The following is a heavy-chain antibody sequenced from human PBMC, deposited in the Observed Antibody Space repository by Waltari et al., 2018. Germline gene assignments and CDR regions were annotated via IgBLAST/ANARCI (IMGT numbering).Heavy chain of an antibody. CDR3: ARGTYDYVWGSYRTPNYFDY. V-gene: IGHV4-38-2*01. CDR1: GYSISSGYY. CDR2: IYHSGST. D-gene: IGHD3-16*02. J-gene: IGHJ4*02. Sequence: QVQLQESGPGLVKPSETLSLTCAVSGYSISSGYYWGWLRQPPGKGLEWIGSIYHSGSTYYNPSLKSRVTISVDTSKNQFSLKLSSVTAADTAVYYCARGTYDYVWGSYRTPNYFDYWGQGTLVTVSS.